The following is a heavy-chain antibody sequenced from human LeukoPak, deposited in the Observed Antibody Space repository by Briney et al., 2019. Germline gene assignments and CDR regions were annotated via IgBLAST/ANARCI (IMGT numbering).Heavy chain of an antibody. V-gene: IGHV3-74*01. CDR2: INTDGNTR. CDR3: VRDMGYYDKV. D-gene: IGHD3-22*01. Sequence: GGSLRLSCATSGFTFSTSWMHWVRHAPGKGLVWVSRINTDGNTRDYADSVKGRFTISRDNAENTLYLQMNSLRAEDTAVYYCVRDMGYYDKVWGQGTLVTVSS. J-gene: IGHJ4*02. CDR1: GFTFSTSW.